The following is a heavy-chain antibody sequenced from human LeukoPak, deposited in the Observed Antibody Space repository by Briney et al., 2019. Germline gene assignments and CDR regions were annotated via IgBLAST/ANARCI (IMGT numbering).Heavy chain of an antibody. V-gene: IGHV3-48*04. CDR3: ARGSSSSGQGGWYYYYYMDV. Sequence: PGGSLRLSCAASGFTFSSYSMNWVRQAPGKGLEWVSYISSSNSTIYYADSVKGRFTISRDNAKNSLYLQMNSLRAEDTAVYYCARGSSSSGQGGWYYYYYMDVWGKGTTVTVSS. CDR1: GFTFSSYS. CDR2: ISSSNSTI. D-gene: IGHD6-6*01. J-gene: IGHJ6*03.